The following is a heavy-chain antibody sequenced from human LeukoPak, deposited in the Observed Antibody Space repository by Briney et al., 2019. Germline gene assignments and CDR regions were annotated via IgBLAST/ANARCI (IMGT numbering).Heavy chain of an antibody. J-gene: IGHJ4*02. CDR3: ARGNYDYVWGSYRSRRDFDY. CDR1: GYTFTSYD. D-gene: IGHD3-16*02. V-gene: IGHV1-8*01. CDR2: MNPNSGNT. Sequence: ASVKVSCKASGYTFTSYDINWVRQATGQGLEWMGWMNPNSGNTGFAQKFQGRVTMTRNTSISTAYMELSSLRSEDTAVYHCARGNYDYVWGSYRSRRDFDYWGQGTLVTVSS.